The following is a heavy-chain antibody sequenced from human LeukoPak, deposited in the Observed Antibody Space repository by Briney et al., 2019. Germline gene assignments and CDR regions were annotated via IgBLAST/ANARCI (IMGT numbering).Heavy chain of an antibody. D-gene: IGHD3-10*01. J-gene: IGHJ4*02. Sequence: ASVKVSCKASGYTFTSYGISWVRQAPGQGLEWMGWISAYNGNTNYAQKLQGRVTMTTDTSTSTAYMELRSLRSDDTAVYYCARDPYGSGSYYNIALDYWGQGTLVTVSS. CDR3: ARDPYGSGSYYNIALDY. CDR2: ISAYNGNT. V-gene: IGHV1-18*01. CDR1: GYTFTSYG.